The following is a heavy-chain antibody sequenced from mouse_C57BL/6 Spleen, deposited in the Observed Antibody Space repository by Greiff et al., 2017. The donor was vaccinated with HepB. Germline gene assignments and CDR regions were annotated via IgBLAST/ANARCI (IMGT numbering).Heavy chain of an antibody. Sequence: QVQLQQSGAELVKPGASVKLSCKASGYTFTEYTIHWVKQRPGQGLEWIGWVYPGSGSIKYNEKFKDKATLTADKSSSTVYMELNRVTSEDSAVYFCARLEDYYGSSLYAMDYWGQGTSVTVSS. CDR3: ARLEDYYGSSLYAMDY. J-gene: IGHJ4*01. CDR1: GYTFTEYT. CDR2: VYPGSGSI. V-gene: IGHV1-62-2*01. D-gene: IGHD1-1*01.